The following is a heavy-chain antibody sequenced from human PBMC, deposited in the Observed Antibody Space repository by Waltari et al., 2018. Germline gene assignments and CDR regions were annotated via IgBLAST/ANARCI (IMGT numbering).Heavy chain of an antibody. CDR3: ARGGSSGWYAEYFQH. D-gene: IGHD6-19*01. V-gene: IGHV4-34*01. J-gene: IGHJ1*01. CDR1: GGSFSGYY. Sequence: QVQLQQWGAGLLKPSETLSLTCAVNGGSFSGYYWSWIRPPPGKGLEWIGEINHRGSTNYNPSLKSRVTISVDTSKNQFSLKLSSVTAADTAVYYCARGGSSGWYAEYFQHWGQGTLVTVSS. CDR2: INHRGST.